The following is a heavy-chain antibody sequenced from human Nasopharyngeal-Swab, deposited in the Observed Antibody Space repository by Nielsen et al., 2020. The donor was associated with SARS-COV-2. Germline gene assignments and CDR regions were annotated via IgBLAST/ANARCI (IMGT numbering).Heavy chain of an antibody. CDR1: GFTFDDYT. V-gene: IGHV3-43*01. CDR2: ISWDGGST. Sequence: GESLKISCAASGFTFDDYTMHWVRQAPGKGLQWVSLISWDGGSTFYADSVKGRFTISRDNSKNSLYLQMNSLRAEDTAVYYCARGGYSSSSMDYWGQGTLVTVSS. CDR3: ARGGYSSSSMDY. D-gene: IGHD6-6*01. J-gene: IGHJ4*02.